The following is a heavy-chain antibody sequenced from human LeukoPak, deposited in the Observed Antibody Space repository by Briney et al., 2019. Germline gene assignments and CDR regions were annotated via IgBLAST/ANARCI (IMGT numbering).Heavy chain of an antibody. CDR2: INHSGST. V-gene: IGHV4-34*01. J-gene: IGHJ4*02. CDR1: GGSFSGYY. Sequence: SETLSLTCAVYGGSFSGYYWSWIRQPPGKGLEWIGEINHSGSTNYNPSLKSRVTISVDTSKNQFSLKLSSVTAADTAVYYCARRLHSGSYFPHYWGQGTLVTVSS. CDR3: ARRLHSGSYFPHY. D-gene: IGHD1-26*01.